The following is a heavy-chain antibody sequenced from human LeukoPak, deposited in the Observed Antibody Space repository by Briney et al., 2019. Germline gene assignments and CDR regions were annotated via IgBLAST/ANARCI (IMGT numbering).Heavy chain of an antibody. CDR2: IGGNGDTS. D-gene: IGHD5-18*01. CDR3: RTRHEYSYPY. J-gene: IGHJ4*02. Sequence: GGSLRLSCAASGFIFSNAWVNWVRQAPGKGLEYVSAIGGNGDTSYYADSVKGRFTNSRDNAKNTVYLQMGSLRTEDIAVYYCRTRHEYSYPYWGQGTLVTVSS. V-gene: IGHV3-64*02. CDR1: GFIFSNAW.